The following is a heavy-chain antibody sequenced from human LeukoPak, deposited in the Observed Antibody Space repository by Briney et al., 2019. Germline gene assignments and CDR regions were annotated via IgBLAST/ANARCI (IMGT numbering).Heavy chain of an antibody. J-gene: IGHJ5*02. CDR3: ARGYITP. CDR1: GGSFSGYY. CDR2: INHSGST. D-gene: IGHD3-10*01. V-gene: IGHV4-34*01. Sequence: SETLSLTCVVYGGSFSGYYWSWIRQPPGKGLEWIGEINHSGSTNYNPSLKSRVTISVDTSKNQFSLKLSSVTAADTAVYYCARGYITPWGQGTLVTVSS.